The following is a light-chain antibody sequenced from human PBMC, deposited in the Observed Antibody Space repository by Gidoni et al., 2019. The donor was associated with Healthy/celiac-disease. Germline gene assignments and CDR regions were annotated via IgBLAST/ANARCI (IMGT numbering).Light chain of an antibody. CDR3: QSYDSSTHWV. V-gene: IGLV6-57*04. CDR1: SGSIASNY. J-gene: IGLJ3*02. Sequence: NFMLPQPHSVSESPGKTVTISCTRSSGSIASNYVPWYQPRPGSAPSTVIYEDNQRPSWVPDRFSGSIDSSSNSASLTISGLKTEDEADYYCQSYDSSTHWVFGGGTKLTVL. CDR2: EDN.